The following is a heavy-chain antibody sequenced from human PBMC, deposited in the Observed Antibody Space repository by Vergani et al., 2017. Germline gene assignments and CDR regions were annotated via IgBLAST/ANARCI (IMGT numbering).Heavy chain of an antibody. V-gene: IGHV1-2*02. Sequence: QVQLVQSGAEVKKPGASVKVSCKASGYTFTSYGISWVRQAPGQGLEWMGWINPNSGGTNYAQKFQGRVTMTRDTSISTAYMELSRLRSDDTAVYYCARTSPKYRYFDYWGQGTLVTVSS. D-gene: IGHD2-2*02. CDR2: INPNSGGT. CDR1: GYTFTSYG. J-gene: IGHJ4*02. CDR3: ARTSPKYRYFDY.